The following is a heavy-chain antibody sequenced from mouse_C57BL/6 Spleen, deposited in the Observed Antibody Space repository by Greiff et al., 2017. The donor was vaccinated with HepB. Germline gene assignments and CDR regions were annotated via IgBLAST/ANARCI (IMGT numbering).Heavy chain of an antibody. V-gene: IGHV1-64*01. CDR1: GYTFTSYW. Sequence: VKLQQPGAELVKPGASVKLSCKASGYTFTSYWMHWVKQRPGQGLEWIGMIHPNSGSTNYNEKFKSKATLTVDKSSSTAYMQLSSLTSEDSAVYYCARDYGSREGYYFDYWGQGTTLTVSS. CDR3: ARDYGSREGYYFDY. CDR2: IHPNSGST. J-gene: IGHJ2*01. D-gene: IGHD1-1*01.